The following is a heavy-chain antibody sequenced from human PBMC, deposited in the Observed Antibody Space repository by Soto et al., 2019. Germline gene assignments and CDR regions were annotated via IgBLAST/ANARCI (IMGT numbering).Heavy chain of an antibody. CDR1: VFTFSSYS. J-gene: IGHJ6*02. Sequence: HPWWSLRLSCSASVFTFSSYSMDWFRQAPGQGLEWISYITTSSHTIYYADSVRGRFTISRDNAKNSLFLQMNSLRDEDTAVYYCARHGIQVSHDVWGQGTTVTVSS. D-gene: IGHD5-18*01. CDR2: ITTSSHTI. V-gene: IGHV3-48*02. CDR3: ARHGIQVSHDV.